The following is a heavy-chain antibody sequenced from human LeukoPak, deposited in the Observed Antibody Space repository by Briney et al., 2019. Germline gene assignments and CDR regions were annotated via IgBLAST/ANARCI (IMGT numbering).Heavy chain of an antibody. V-gene: IGHV3-23*01. Sequence: PGGSLRLSCAASGFTFSSAWMTWVRQAPGKGLEWVSAISGSGGSTYYADSVKGRFTISRDNSKNTLYLQMNSLRAEDTAVYYCAKDDYYGSGSYPYYFDYWGQGTLVTVSS. CDR2: ISGSGGST. CDR1: GFTFSSAW. CDR3: AKDDYYGSGSYPYYFDY. D-gene: IGHD3-10*01. J-gene: IGHJ4*02.